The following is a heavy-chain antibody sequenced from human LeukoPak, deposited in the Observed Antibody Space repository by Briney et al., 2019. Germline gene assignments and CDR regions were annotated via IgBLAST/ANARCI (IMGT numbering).Heavy chain of an antibody. J-gene: IGHJ4*02. D-gene: IGHD5-12*01. CDR1: GFTFSSYA. CDR3: AKDLVATIGNLDY. Sequence: GGSLRLSCAASGFTFSSYAMSWVRQAPGKGLEWVSSIFGSGSTTYYADSVKGRFTSSRGNSKNTLYLQMNSLRAEDTAVYYCAKDLVATIGNLDYWGQGTLVTVSS. V-gene: IGHV3-23*01. CDR2: IFGSGSTT.